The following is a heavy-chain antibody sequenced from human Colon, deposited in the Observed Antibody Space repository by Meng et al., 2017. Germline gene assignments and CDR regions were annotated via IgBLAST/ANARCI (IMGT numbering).Heavy chain of an antibody. CDR1: GDSISSEIW. D-gene: IGHD1-7*01. Sequence: QVHLEASGPGLLKPLGTLSRACTVSGDSISSEIWWSWVRQPPGKGLEWIGEVYHRGDTNYNPSLKSRVDISVDKSKNQFYLSLFSVTAADTAVYYCGRDQGRELINHWGQGTLVTVSS. CDR3: GRDQGRELINH. CDR2: VYHRGDT. J-gene: IGHJ4*02. V-gene: IGHV4-4*02.